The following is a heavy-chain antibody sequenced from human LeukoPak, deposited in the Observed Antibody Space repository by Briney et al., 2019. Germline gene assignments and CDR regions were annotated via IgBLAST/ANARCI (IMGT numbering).Heavy chain of an antibody. J-gene: IGHJ4*01. CDR2: IDPSDSYT. V-gene: IGHV5-10-1*01. D-gene: IGHD4-17*01. CDR1: GYSFPSYW. CDR3: ARQYGESYFDY. Sequence: GESLRISFKGSGYSFPSYWISWVRPMPGKGLEWMGRIDPSDSYTNYSPSFQGHVTISADKSISTAYLQWSSLKASDTAMYYCARQYGESYFDYWGQGTLVTVSS.